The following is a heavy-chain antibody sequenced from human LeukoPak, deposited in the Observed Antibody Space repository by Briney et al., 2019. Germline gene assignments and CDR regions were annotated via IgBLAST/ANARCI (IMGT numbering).Heavy chain of an antibody. D-gene: IGHD5-24*01. CDR1: GFTFSNYW. J-gene: IGHJ4*02. CDR2: IRRDGSET. CDR3: ARAAGEMATIRY. Sequence: PGGSLRLSCAASGFTFSNYWMTWVRRAPGKGLEWVANIRRDGSETHYVDSVMGRFTISRDNAKNSLYLQMNSLRAEDTAVYYCARAAGEMATIRYWGQGTLVTVSS. V-gene: IGHV3-7*01.